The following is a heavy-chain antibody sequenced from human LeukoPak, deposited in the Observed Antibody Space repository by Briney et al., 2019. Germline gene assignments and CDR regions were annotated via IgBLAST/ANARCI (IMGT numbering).Heavy chain of an antibody. V-gene: IGHV3-30-3*01. J-gene: IGHJ4*02. CDR2: ISYDGSNK. D-gene: IGHD6-19*01. Sequence: QSGGSLRLSCAASGFTFSSYDMSWVRQAPGKGLEWVAVISYDGSNKYYADSVKGRFTISRDNSKNTLYLQMNSLRAEDTAVYYCARDSSGWYYFDYWGQGTLVTVPS. CDR3: ARDSSGWYYFDY. CDR1: GFTFSSYD.